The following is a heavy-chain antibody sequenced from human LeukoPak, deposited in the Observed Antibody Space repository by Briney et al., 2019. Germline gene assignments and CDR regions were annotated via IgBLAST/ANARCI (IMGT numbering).Heavy chain of an antibody. J-gene: IGHJ3*02. D-gene: IGHD2-2*01. CDR1: GYTLTELS. CDR3: ATAEYCSSTSCYDAFDI. Sequence: ASAKVSCKVSGYTLTELSMHWVRQAPGKGLEWMGGFDPEDGETIYAQKFQGRVTMTEDTSTDTAYMELSSLRSEDTAVYYCATAEYCSSTSCYDAFDIWGQGTMVTVSS. V-gene: IGHV1-24*01. CDR2: FDPEDGET.